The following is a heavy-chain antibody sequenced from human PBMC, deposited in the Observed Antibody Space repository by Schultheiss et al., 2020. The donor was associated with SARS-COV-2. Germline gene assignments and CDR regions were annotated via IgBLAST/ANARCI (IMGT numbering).Heavy chain of an antibody. CDR3: ARLRDSSGYYYGPYYFDY. CDR2: IYPGDSDT. Sequence: GESLKISCKGSEYSFSTYWIGWVRQMPGRGLEWMGIIYPGDSDTRYSPSFEGQVTISADKSIGTAYLQWSSLKASDTAMYYCARLRDSSGYYYGPYYFDYWGQGTLVTVSS. V-gene: IGHV5-51*01. CDR1: EYSFSTYW. J-gene: IGHJ4*02. D-gene: IGHD3-22*01.